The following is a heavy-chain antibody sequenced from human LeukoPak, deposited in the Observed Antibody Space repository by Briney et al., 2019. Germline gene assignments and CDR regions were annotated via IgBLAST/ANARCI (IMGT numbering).Heavy chain of an antibody. Sequence: PGRSLRPSCAASGFTFSSYGMHWVRQAPGKGLEWVAVISYDGSNKYYADSVKGRFTISRDNSKNTLYLQMNSLRAEDTAVYYCAKGVPAYCSGGSCYDVHYWGQGTLVTVSS. J-gene: IGHJ4*02. CDR3: AKGVPAYCSGGSCYDVHY. D-gene: IGHD2-15*01. CDR1: GFTFSSYG. CDR2: ISYDGSNK. V-gene: IGHV3-30*18.